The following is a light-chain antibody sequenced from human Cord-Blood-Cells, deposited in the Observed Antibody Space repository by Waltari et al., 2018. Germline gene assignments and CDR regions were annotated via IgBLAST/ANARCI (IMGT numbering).Light chain of an antibody. CDR3: SSYTSSSTLV. CDR2: DVS. J-gene: IGLJ3*02. Sequence: QSALTQPASVSGSPGQSITISCTGTSSDVGGYNYVSWYQQHPGKAPKLMIYDVSKRPSGVLNRFPGSKSGNTAPLTISRLQAEDEADYYCSSYTSSSTLVFGGGTKLTVL. CDR1: SSDVGGYNY. V-gene: IGLV2-14*01.